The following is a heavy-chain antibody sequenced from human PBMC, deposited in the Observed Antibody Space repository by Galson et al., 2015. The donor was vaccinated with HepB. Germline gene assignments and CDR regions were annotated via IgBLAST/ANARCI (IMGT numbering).Heavy chain of an antibody. Sequence: LRLSCAASGFTFSSYAMHWVRQAPGKGLEWVAVISYDGSNKYYADSVKGRFTISRDNSKNTLYLQMNSLRAEDTAVYYCARGGYSYGYDYWGQGTLVTVSS. CDR3: ARGGYSYGYDY. CDR1: GFTFSSYA. CDR2: ISYDGSNK. J-gene: IGHJ4*02. D-gene: IGHD5-18*01. V-gene: IGHV3-30-3*01.